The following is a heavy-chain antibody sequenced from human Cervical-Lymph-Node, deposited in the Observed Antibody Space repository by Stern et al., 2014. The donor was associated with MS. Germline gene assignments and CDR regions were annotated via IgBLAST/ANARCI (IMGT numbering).Heavy chain of an antibody. CDR3: ASGRLGY. Sequence: QLVESGAEVKKPGASVKISCKAPGYKFTNYYIHWMRQAPGQGPEWMGMINPSGDSTTYAQKFQGRVTMTRDTSTSTVYMELSRLRSEDAAVYYCASGRLGYWGQGTQVTVSS. CDR1: GYKFTNYY. J-gene: IGHJ4*02. V-gene: IGHV1-46*01. CDR2: INPSGDST.